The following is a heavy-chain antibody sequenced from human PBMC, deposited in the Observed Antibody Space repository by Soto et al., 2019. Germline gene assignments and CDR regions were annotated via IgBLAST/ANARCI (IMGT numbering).Heavy chain of an antibody. J-gene: IGHJ3*01. Sequence: QVQLVQSGAEVKKPGSLLKVSCKASGATYSPFIAYAISWLRQAPGQGLEWMGSIIPLGSSQHYAEGFQGRDTISADSYTFTGSQELNNLTSDDADVYFCARSRDRCGGDCYSVYADFDLWGQVTAVTVSS. V-gene: IGHV1-69*04. D-gene: IGHD2-21*02. CDR3: ARSRDRCGGDCYSVYADFDL. CDR1: GATYSPFIAYA. CDR2: IIPLGSSQ.